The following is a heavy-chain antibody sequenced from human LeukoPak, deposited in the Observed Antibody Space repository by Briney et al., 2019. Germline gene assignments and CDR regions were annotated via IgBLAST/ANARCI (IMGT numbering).Heavy chain of an antibody. V-gene: IGHV3-7*01. CDR3: ARVRGAYCSNICYPSDFDY. D-gene: IGHD2-2*01. J-gene: IGHJ4*02. CDR1: GFTFSDHW. Sequence: GGSLRLSCAASGFTFSDHWMSWVRQAPGKGLEWVANIKQDGSDKYYVDSVKGRFTISRDNAKNSLYLQMNSLGAEDTAAYYCARVRGAYCSNICYPSDFDYWGQGTLVTVSS. CDR2: IKQDGSDK.